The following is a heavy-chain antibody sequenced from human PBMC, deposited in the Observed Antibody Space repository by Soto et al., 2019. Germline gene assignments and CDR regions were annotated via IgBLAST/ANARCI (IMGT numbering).Heavy chain of an antibody. CDR2: IYSGGST. D-gene: IGHD5-18*01. Sequence: PGGSLRLSCAASEFTVSSNYMSWVRQAPGKGLEWVSVIYSGGSTYYADSVKGRFTISRDNSKNTLYLQMNSLRAEDTAVYYCARGYSYGYFDYWGQGALVNVSS. CDR3: ARGYSYGYFDY. V-gene: IGHV3-53*01. J-gene: IGHJ4*02. CDR1: EFTVSSNY.